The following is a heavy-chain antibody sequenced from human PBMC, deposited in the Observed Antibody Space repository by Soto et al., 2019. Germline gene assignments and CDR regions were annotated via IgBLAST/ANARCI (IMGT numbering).Heavy chain of an antibody. V-gene: IGHV3-23*01. CDR3: ATYPDGAYVPPYDY. CDR1: GFTFSTYV. CDR2: FIGGGGAT. J-gene: IGHJ4*02. D-gene: IGHD3-10*02. Sequence: EVQLLDSGGGLVQPGGSLRLSCAASGFTFSTYVMSWVRQAPGKGLEWVSFIGGGGATFYADSVKGRFTISRDNSKSTMYLQMNSLRDDDMGIYYYATYPDGAYVPPYDYWGQGTLVTVSS.